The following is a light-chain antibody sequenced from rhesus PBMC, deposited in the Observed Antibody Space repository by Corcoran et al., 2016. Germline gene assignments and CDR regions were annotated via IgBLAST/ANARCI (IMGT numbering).Light chain of an antibody. CDR2: EAS. J-gene: IGKJ1*01. CDR1: QGITND. CDR3: QHYYSIPPT. V-gene: IGKV1-25*01. Sequence: DIQMTQSPSSLSASVGDRVTITCRASQGITNDLAWYQQKPGETPKLLNYEASSLQSGIPSRLSGSGSGSDFTLTISSLQSEDFATYYCQHYYSIPPTFGQGTKVEIK.